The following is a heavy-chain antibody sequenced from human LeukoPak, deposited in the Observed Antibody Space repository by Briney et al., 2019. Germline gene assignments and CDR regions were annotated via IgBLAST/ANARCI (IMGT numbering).Heavy chain of an antibody. CDR3: ARLPNQYYDFWSGYQDY. J-gene: IGHJ4*02. CDR1: GGSISSSSYY. D-gene: IGHD3-3*01. V-gene: IGHV4-39*01. CDR2: IYYSGST. Sequence: SETLSLTCTVSGGSISSSSYYWGWIRQPPGKGLEWIGSIYYSGSTYYNPSLKSRVTISVDTSKNQFSLKLSSVTAAGTAVYYCARLPNQYYDFWSGYQDYWGQGTLVTVSS.